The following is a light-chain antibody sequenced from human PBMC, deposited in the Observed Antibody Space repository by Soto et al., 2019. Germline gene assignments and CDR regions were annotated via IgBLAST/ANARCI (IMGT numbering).Light chain of an antibody. Sequence: EIVLTQTPVTLSLYPGERATLSCRASQSVSSTSLAWYQQKPGQAPRLLIYGASTRATGIPARFSGSGSGTDFTLTISSLEPEDFAVYYCQQRSNWPLTFGGGTKVDIK. CDR3: QQRSNWPLT. CDR2: GAS. V-gene: IGKV3D-20*02. J-gene: IGKJ4*01. CDR1: QSVSSTS.